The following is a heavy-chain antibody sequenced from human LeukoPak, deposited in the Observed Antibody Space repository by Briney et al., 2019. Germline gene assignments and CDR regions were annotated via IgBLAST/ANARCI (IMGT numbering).Heavy chain of an antibody. V-gene: IGHV1-18*01. J-gene: IGHJ6*03. Sequence: GASVKVSCKASGYTFTSYGISWVRQAPGQGLEWMGWISTYNGNTNYAQKLQGRVTMTTDTSTSTAYMELRSLRSDDTAVYYCARDSIPKLELRLYYYYYYMDVWGKGTTVTVSS. CDR1: GYTFTSYG. D-gene: IGHD1-7*01. CDR2: ISTYNGNT. CDR3: ARDSIPKLELRLYYYYYYMDV.